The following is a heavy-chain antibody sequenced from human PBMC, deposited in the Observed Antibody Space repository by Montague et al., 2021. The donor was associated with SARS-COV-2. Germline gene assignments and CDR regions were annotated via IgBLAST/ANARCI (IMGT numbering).Heavy chain of an antibody. CDR2: IYSNGDK. CDR1: GFSLSTPNVG. J-gene: IGHJ4*02. Sequence: PPLVKPTQTLTLTCTFSGFSLSTPNVGVAWIRPPPGKALEWLAVIYSNGDKRYSPSLQRRLTITKDTSRNQVVVSLTNVDPLDTAAYYCAHLIRYYDIFTGIPFDDWGQGTQVTVAS. CDR3: AHLIRYYDIFTGIPFDD. D-gene: IGHD3-9*01. V-gene: IGHV2-5*01.